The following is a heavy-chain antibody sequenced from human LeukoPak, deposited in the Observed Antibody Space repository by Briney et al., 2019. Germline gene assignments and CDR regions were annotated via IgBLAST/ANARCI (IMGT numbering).Heavy chain of an antibody. CDR1: GFTVSSNY. CDR3: ARDSDYYGMDV. J-gene: IGHJ6*02. CDR2: IYSGGNT. V-gene: IGHV3-53*01. Sequence: GGSLRLSCAASGFTVSSNYMSWVRQAPGKGLEWVSGIYSGGNTHYADSVKGRFTISRDNSKNTLYLQMNSLRAEDTAVYYCARDSDYYGMDVWGQGTTVTVSS.